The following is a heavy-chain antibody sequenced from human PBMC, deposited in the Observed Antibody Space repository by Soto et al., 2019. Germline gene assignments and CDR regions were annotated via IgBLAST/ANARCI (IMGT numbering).Heavy chain of an antibody. CDR1: GGTFSSYT. CDR2: IIPILGIA. D-gene: IGHD2-15*01. Sequence: SVKVSCKASGGTFSSYTISWVRQAPGQGLEWMGRIIPILGIANYAQKFQGRVTITADKSTSTAYMELSSLRSEDTAVYYCARGYCSGGSCSSPFDYWGQGTLVTVSS. CDR3: ARGYCSGGSCSSPFDY. V-gene: IGHV1-69*02. J-gene: IGHJ4*02.